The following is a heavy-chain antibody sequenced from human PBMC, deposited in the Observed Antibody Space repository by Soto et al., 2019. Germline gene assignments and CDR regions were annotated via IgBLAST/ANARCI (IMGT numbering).Heavy chain of an antibody. CDR2: ISYDGSNK. CDR3: AKIGQDDY. Sequence: QVQLVESGGGVVQPGRSLRLSGAASGFTFSSYGMHWVRQAPGKGLEWVAVISYDGSNKYYADSVKGRFTISRDNSKNTLYLQLNSLRAEDTAVYYCAKIGQDDYWGQGTLVTVSS. V-gene: IGHV3-30*18. CDR1: GFTFSSYG. J-gene: IGHJ4*02.